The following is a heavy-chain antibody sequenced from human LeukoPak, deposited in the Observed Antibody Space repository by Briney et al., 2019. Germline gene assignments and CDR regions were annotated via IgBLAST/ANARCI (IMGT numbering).Heavy chain of an antibody. CDR3: ARPRDASIAARLGAFDI. D-gene: IGHD6-6*01. CDR2: IIPIFGTA. V-gene: IGHV1-69*13. CDR1: GYTFSAYY. J-gene: IGHJ3*02. Sequence: SVKVSCKASGYTFSAYYIQWVRQAPGQGLEWMGGIIPIFGTANYAQRFQGRVTITADESTSTAYMELSSLRSEDTAVYYCARPRDASIAARLGAFDIWGQGTMVTVSS.